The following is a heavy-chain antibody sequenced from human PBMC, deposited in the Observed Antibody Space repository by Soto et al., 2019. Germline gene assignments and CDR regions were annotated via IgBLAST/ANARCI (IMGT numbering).Heavy chain of an antibody. V-gene: IGHV3-7*01. CDR1: GFTFSSYW. CDR2: IKQDGSEK. CDR3: TREDYDILTGYPKPIDY. D-gene: IGHD3-9*01. J-gene: IGHJ4*02. Sequence: ESGGGLVQPGGSLRLSCAASGFTFSSYWMSWVRQAPGKGLEWVANIKQDGSEKYYVDSVKGRFTISRDNAKNSLYLQMNSLRAEDTAVYYCTREDYDILTGYPKPIDYWGQGTLVTVSS.